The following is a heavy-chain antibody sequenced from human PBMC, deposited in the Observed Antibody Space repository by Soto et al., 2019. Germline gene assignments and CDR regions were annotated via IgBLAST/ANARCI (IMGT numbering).Heavy chain of an antibody. CDR3: ARETTANFDY. CDR2: IYYSGST. V-gene: IGHV4-30-4*01. Sequence: TSETLSLTCTVSGGSTSSDNYWSWFRQPPGKGLEWIGYIYYSGSTYYNPSLKSRVTISVDTSKNQFSLKLSSVTAADTAVYYCARETTANFDYWGQGTLVTVSS. CDR1: GGSTSSDNY. J-gene: IGHJ4*02. D-gene: IGHD1-1*01.